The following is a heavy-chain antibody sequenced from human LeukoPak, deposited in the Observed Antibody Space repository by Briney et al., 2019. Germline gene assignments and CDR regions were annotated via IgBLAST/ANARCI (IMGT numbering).Heavy chain of an antibody. CDR3: ARLRITIFGVVIGDYFDY. Sequence: KPSETLSLTCTVSGGSISSYYWGWIRQPPVKGLEWIGSIYYSGSTYYNPSLKSRVTISVDTSKNQFSLKLSSVTAADTAVYYCARLRITIFGVVIGDYFDYWGQGTLVTVSS. J-gene: IGHJ4*02. V-gene: IGHV4-39*01. D-gene: IGHD3-3*01. CDR2: IYYSGST. CDR1: GGSISSYY.